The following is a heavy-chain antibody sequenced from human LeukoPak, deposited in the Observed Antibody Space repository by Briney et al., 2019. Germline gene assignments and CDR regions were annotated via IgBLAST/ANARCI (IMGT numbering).Heavy chain of an antibody. Sequence: PGGSLRLSCAASGFTFNTYTMNWVRQAPGKGLEWVSGISGSGDNTYYADSVKGRFTISRDNSKNTLYVQVNSLGTEDTAAYYCAKGSYYDSSGSFYFDYWGQGTLVTVSS. J-gene: IGHJ4*02. CDR1: GFTFNTYT. CDR2: ISGSGDNT. V-gene: IGHV3-23*01. CDR3: AKGSYYDSSGSFYFDY. D-gene: IGHD3-22*01.